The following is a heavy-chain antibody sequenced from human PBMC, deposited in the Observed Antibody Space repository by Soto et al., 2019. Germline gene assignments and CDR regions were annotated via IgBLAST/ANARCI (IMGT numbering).Heavy chain of an antibody. D-gene: IGHD2-2*01. CDR2: IVVGSGNT. Sequence: SVKVSCKASGFTFTSSAVQWVRQARGQRLEWIGWIVVGSGNTNYAQKFQERVTITRGMSTSTAYMELSSLRSEDTAVYYCAAGVVPAAYGMDVWGQGATVTVSS. CDR1: GFTFTSSA. J-gene: IGHJ6*02. CDR3: AAGVVPAAYGMDV. V-gene: IGHV1-58*01.